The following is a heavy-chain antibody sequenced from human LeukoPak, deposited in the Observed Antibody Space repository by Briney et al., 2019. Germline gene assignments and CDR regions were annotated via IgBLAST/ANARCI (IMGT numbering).Heavy chain of an antibody. D-gene: IGHD2-2*02. CDR3: ARHYTGYLSNDAFDI. J-gene: IGHJ3*02. V-gene: IGHV4-59*08. CDR1: GGSISGYY. Sequence: PSETLSLTCTVSGGSISGYYWSWIRQPPGKGLEWIGYIYYSGSTNYNPSLKSRVTISVDTSKNQFSLKLSSVTAADAAVYYCARHYTGYLSNDAFDIWGHGTMVTVSS. CDR2: IYYSGST.